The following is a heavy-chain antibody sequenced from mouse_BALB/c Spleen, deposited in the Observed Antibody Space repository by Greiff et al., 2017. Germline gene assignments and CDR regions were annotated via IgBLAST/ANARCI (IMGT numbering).Heavy chain of an antibody. V-gene: IGHV1S56*01. D-gene: IGHD1-1*01. J-gene: IGHJ3*01. CDR1: GYTFTSYD. Sequence: VQLQQSGAELVKPGASVKLSCKASGYTFTSYDINWVRQRPEQGLEWIGWIFPGDGSTKYNEKFKGKATLTTDKSSSTAYMQLSRLISEDSAVYFCARGGYYGSRPWCAYWGQGTLVTVSA. CDR2: IFPGDGST. CDR3: ARGGYYGSRPWCAY.